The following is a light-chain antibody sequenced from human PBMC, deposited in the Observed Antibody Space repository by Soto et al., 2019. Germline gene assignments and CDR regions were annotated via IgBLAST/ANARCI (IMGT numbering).Light chain of an antibody. Sequence: QSALTQPASVSGSPGQSITLSCTGTSGDVGSYDLVSWFQHHPGRAPKLMIYEASKRPSGVSNRFSGSKSGNTAALTISGLQTEDEAHYFCSSYAGTRGAHLVFGGGTKVTVL. V-gene: IGLV2-23*01. CDR3: SSYAGTRGAHLV. CDR2: EAS. CDR1: SGDVGSYDL. J-gene: IGLJ2*01.